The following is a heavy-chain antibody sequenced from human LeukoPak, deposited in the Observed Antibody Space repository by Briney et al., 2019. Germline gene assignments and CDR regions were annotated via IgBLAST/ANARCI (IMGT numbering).Heavy chain of an antibody. Sequence: PGGSLRLSCAASGFTFSSYSMNWVRQAPGKGLEWVSSISSSSSYIYYADSVKGRFTISRDNAKNSLYLQMNSLRAEDTAVYYCAGSQYDFWSGYFSFDYWGQGTLVTVSS. V-gene: IGHV3-21*01. CDR3: AGSQYDFWSGYFSFDY. CDR2: ISSSSSYI. D-gene: IGHD3-3*01. J-gene: IGHJ4*02. CDR1: GFTFSSYS.